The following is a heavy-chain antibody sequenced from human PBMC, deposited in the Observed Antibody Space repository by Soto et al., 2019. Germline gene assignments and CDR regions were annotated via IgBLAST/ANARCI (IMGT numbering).Heavy chain of an antibody. CDR1: GYTFTTYG. CDR3: ARELGGFCNDTRCYSRDY. D-gene: IGHD2-15*01. Sequence: QVQLVQSGAEVKKPGASVKVSCKASGYTFTTYGVNWVRQAPGQGLEWMGWISPYNGNTTYAQNFQGRVTMTTDTSTSTVHMELRSLRSDNTAMYYCARELGGFCNDTRCYSRDYFRRGTLVTVSS. J-gene: IGHJ4*02. V-gene: IGHV1-18*01. CDR2: ISPYNGNT.